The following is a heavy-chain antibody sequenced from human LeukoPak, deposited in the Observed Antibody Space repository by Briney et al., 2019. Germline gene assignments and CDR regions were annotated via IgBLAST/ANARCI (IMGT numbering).Heavy chain of an antibody. CDR3: AKDSSGYYGYLDY. CDR1: GFTFDDYA. CDR2: ISWNSGSI. V-gene: IGHV3-9*01. J-gene: IGHJ4*02. D-gene: IGHD3-22*01. Sequence: GGSLRLSCAASGFTFDDYAMHWVRQAPGKGLEWVSGISWNSGSIGYADSVKGRFTISRDNAKNSLYPQMNSLRAEDTALYYCAKDSSGYYGYLDYWGQGTLVTVSS.